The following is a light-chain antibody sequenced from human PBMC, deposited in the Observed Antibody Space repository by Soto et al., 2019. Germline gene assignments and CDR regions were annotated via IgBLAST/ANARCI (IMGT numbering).Light chain of an antibody. Sequence: EIVLTQSPGTLSVSPGEGVTLSCRASQTISAAYIAWYQHRPGQAPRLLIYGASIRASGIPDRFGGSGSGTDFTLTISRLEPDDLATYFCQQYGHSPYTFGQGTKLDIK. CDR3: QQYGHSPYT. J-gene: IGKJ2*01. V-gene: IGKV3-20*01. CDR1: QTISAAY. CDR2: GAS.